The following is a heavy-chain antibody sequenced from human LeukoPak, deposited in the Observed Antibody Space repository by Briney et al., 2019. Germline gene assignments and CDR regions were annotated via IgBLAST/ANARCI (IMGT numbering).Heavy chain of an antibody. CDR3: ARHWRYCSSTSCPFDY. CDR1: GGSFSGYY. D-gene: IGHD2-2*01. J-gene: IGHJ4*02. V-gene: IGHV4-34*01. Sequence: SETLSLTCAVYGGSFSGYYWSWIRQPPGKGLEWIGEINHSGSTNYNTSLKSRVTISVDTSRNQFSLKLSSVTAADTAVYYCARHWRYCSSTSCPFDYWGQGTLVTVSS. CDR2: INHSGST.